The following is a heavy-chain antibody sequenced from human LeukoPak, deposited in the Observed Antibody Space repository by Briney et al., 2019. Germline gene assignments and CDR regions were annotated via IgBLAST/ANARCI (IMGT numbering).Heavy chain of an antibody. J-gene: IGHJ4*02. CDR1: GFTFDDYG. D-gene: IGHD3-10*01. Sequence: GGSLRLSCAAPGFTFDDYGMSWVRQAPGKGLEWVSGINWNGGSTGYADSVKGRFTISRDNAKNSLYLQMNSLRAEDTALYYCARLSGYGSGSLWGQGTLVTVSS. V-gene: IGHV3-20*04. CDR3: ARLSGYGSGSL. CDR2: INWNGGST.